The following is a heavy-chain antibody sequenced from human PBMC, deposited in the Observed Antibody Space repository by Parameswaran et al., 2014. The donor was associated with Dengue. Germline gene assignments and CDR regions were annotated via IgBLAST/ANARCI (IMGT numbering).Heavy chain of an antibody. J-gene: IGHJ4*02. V-gene: IGHV1-69*01. D-gene: IGHD3-22*01. CDR2: IIPIFGTA. Sequence: WVRQAPGQGLEWMGGIIPIFGTANYAQKFQGRVTITADESTSTAYMELSSLRSEDTAVYYCARVKDVYYDSSGYYYYWGQGTPGHRLL. CDR3: ARVKDVYYDSSGYYYY.